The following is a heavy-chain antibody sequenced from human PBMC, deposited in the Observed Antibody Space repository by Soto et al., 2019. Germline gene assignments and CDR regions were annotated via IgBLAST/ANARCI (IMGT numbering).Heavy chain of an antibody. CDR2: INSDGSST. CDR3: ATSYDFWSGYYIHYGMDV. D-gene: IGHD3-3*01. J-gene: IGHJ6*02. V-gene: IGHV3-74*01. Sequence: GGSLRLSCAASGFTFSSYWMHWVRQAPGKGLVWVSRINSDGSSTRYADSVKGRFTISRDNAKNTLYLQMNSLRAEDTAVYYCATSYDFWSGYYIHYGMDVWGQGTTVTVS. CDR1: GFTFSSYW.